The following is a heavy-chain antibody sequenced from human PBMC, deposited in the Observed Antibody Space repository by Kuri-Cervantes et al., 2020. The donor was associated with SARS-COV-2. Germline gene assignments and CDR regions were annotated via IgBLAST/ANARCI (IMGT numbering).Heavy chain of an antibody. V-gene: IGHV3-21*01. D-gene: IGHD2-21*02. J-gene: IGHJ2*01. CDR3: ARDVEGGDGYLDH. CDR1: GFSFSSYS. CDR2: IGSSSSYI. Sequence: GGSLRLSCAASGFSFSSYSMNWVRRAPGKGLEWVSCIGSSSSYIYYADSVKGRFTISRDNAKNSLYLQMNSLRAEDTAVYYCARDVEGGDGYLDHWGRGTLVTVSS.